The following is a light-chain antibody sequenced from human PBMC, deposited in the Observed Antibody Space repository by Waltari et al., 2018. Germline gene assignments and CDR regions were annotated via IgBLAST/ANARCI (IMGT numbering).Light chain of an antibody. V-gene: IGKV1-27*01. CDR1: QAISNY. Sequence: DIQMTQSPSSLSASVGDRVIITCRASQAISNYLAWYQQKPGKVPKLLIYAASILQSGVPSRFSGTGSGTGFSLIISSLQPEDVATYYCQKYNSAPLTFGGGTKVEIK. CDR2: AAS. CDR3: QKYNSAPLT. J-gene: IGKJ4*01.